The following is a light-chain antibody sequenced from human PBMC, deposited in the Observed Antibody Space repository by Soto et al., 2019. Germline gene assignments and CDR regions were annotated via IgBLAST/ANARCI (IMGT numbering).Light chain of an antibody. CDR3: SSYTSSSPFVV. CDR2: EVS. V-gene: IGLV2-14*01. Sequence: QSVLTQPASVSGSPGQSITISCTGTSSDVGDYNYVSWYQHHPGKAPKLIIHEVSNRPSGVSNRFSGSKSGNTASLTIPGLQAEDEADYYCSSYTSSSPFVVFGGGTQLTVL. CDR1: SSDVGDYNY. J-gene: IGLJ2*01.